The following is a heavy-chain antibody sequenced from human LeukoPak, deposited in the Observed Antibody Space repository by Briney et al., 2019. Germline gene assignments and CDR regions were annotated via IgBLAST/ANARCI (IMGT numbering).Heavy chain of an antibody. CDR1: GFTFSSYA. D-gene: IGHD2-15*01. Sequence: GGSLRLSCAASGFTFSSYAMHWVRQAPGKGLEWVAVISYDGSNKYCADSVKGRFTISRDNSKNTLYLQMNSLRAEDTAVYYCARDTCDGGSCYVYYFDYWGQGTLVTVSS. CDR3: ARDTCDGGSCYVYYFDY. V-gene: IGHV3-30*04. J-gene: IGHJ4*02. CDR2: ISYDGSNK.